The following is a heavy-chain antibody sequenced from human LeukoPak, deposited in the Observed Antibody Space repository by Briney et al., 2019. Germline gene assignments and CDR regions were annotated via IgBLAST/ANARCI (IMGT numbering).Heavy chain of an antibody. V-gene: IGHV3-74*01. J-gene: IGHJ4*02. Sequence: GSLRLSCAASGFTFSSSWMHCVRQAAGKGLVWVSRINTDGRTTTYADSVKGRFTISRDNAKSTVYLQMNSLRPEDTALYYCAKSLGSQDYWGQGTLVTVSS. CDR3: AKSLGSQDY. D-gene: IGHD6-19*01. CDR2: INTDGRTT. CDR1: GFTFSSSW.